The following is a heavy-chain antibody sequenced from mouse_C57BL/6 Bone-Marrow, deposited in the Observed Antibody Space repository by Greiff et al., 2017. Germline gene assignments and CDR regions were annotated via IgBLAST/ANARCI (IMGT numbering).Heavy chain of an antibody. CDR1: GYTFTDYY. D-gene: IGHD1-1*01. V-gene: IGHV1-26*01. CDR2: INPNNGGT. CDR3: AREGDYYGSSPYYFDY. J-gene: IGHJ2*01. Sequence: VQLKHSGPELVKPGASVKISCKASGYTFTDYYMNWVKQSHGKSLEWIGDINPNNGGTSYNQKFKGKATLTVDKSSSTAYMELRSLTSEDSAVYYCAREGDYYGSSPYYFDYWGQGTTLTVSS.